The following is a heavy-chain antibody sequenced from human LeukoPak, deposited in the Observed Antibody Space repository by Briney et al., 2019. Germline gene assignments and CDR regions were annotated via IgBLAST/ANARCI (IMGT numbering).Heavy chain of an antibody. CDR3: ARRYGEGYYFDY. Sequence: PSETLSLTCAVYGGSFSGYYWNWIRQPPGKGLEWIGEINHRGSTNYNPSLKSRVTISVDTSKNQFSLKLSSVTAADTAVYYCARRYGEGYYFDYWGQGTLVTVSS. J-gene: IGHJ4*02. D-gene: IGHD1-14*01. CDR2: INHRGST. V-gene: IGHV4-34*01. CDR1: GGSFSGYY.